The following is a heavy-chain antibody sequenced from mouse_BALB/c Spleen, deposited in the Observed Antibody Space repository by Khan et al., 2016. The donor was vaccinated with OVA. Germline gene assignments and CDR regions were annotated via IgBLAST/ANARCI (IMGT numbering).Heavy chain of an antibody. D-gene: IGHD1-1*01. J-gene: IGHJ2*01. V-gene: IGHV1-20*02. CDR3: ARIYGSDFDY. CDR1: GYSFTGYF. Sequence: EVQLQESGPELVKPGASVKISCKASGYSFTGYFMHWVMQSHGKSPEWIGRINPHFGETFYNQKFVGKATLTVDESSSTAHMELRSLASEDSAVYYCARIYGSDFDYWGQGTTLTVSS. CDR2: INPHFGET.